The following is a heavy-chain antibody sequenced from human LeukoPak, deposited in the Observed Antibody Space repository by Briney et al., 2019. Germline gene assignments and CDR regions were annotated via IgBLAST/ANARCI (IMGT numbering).Heavy chain of an antibody. CDR2: IIPMFGRT. D-gene: IGHD6-19*01. Sequence: SVKVSCKASGGTFTTYAITWVRQAPGQGLEWMGRIIPMFGRTNYAQKSQGRVTIPADESTTTTYMELSGLRSEDTAVYYCAREEKWLTPFLDRWGQGTLVTVSS. J-gene: IGHJ5*02. CDR3: AREEKWLTPFLDR. CDR1: GGTFTTYA. V-gene: IGHV1-69*13.